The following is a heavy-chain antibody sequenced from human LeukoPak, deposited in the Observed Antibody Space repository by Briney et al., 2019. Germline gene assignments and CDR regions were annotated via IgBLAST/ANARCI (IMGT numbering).Heavy chain of an antibody. D-gene: IGHD3-22*01. CDR1: GFTFRNYA. CDR3: AKTHSYDRSGCDFDY. J-gene: IGHJ4*02. CDR2: ISGGGGST. Sequence: GGSLRLSCAASGFTFRNYAMSWVRQAPGKGLEWVSTISGGGGSTYYADSVKGRFTISRDNSKNTLYLQMNSLRAEDTAIYYCAKTHSYDRSGCDFDYWGQGTQVTVSS. V-gene: IGHV3-23*01.